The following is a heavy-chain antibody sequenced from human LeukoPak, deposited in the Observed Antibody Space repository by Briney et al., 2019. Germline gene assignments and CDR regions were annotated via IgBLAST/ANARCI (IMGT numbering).Heavy chain of an antibody. CDR1: GFSLSTSGVG. J-gene: IGHJ5*02. CDR2: IYWDDDK. CDR3: AHGRAYYQTNWFDP. D-gene: IGHD2-2*01. Sequence: SGPTLVKPTQTLTLTCTFSGFSLSTSGVGVGWIRQPPGKALEWLALIYWDDDKRYSPSLKSRLTITKDTSKNQVVLTMTNMDPVDTATYYCAHGRAYYQTNWFDPWGQGTLVTVSS. V-gene: IGHV2-5*02.